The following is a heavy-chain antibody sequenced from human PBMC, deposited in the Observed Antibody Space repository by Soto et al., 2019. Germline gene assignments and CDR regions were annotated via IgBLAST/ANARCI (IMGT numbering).Heavy chain of an antibody. J-gene: IGHJ6*02. CDR3: ARRSYCDGDCTRRPYDYYGMDV. CDR1: GYTFTSYG. CDR2: ISAYNGNT. Sequence: ASVKVSCKASGYTFTSYGISWVRQAPGQGLEWMGWISAYNGNTNYAQKLQGQVTMSADKSTSTAYLQWSSLKASDTAMYYCARRSYCDGDCTRRPYDYYGMDVWGQGTTVTVSS. D-gene: IGHD2-21*02. V-gene: IGHV1-18*01.